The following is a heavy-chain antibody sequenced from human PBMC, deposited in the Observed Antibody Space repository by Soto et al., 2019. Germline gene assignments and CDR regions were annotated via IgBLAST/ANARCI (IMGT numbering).Heavy chain of an antibody. V-gene: IGHV1-69*01. Sequence: QVQLVQSGAEVKKPGSSVKVSCKASGGTFSSYAISWVRQAPGQGLEWMGGIFPIFGTANYAQKFQGRVTITADESTSSAYMELSRLRSADTAVYDCAREMRAVAVPGSSFDPWGQGTLVTVSS. D-gene: IGHD6-19*01. CDR2: IFPIFGTA. J-gene: IGHJ5*02. CDR1: GGTFSSYA. CDR3: AREMRAVAVPGSSFDP.